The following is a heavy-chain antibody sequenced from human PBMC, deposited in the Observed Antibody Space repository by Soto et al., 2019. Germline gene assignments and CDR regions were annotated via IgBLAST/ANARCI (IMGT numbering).Heavy chain of an antibody. J-gene: IGHJ5*02. D-gene: IGHD3-16*01. CDR2: ISYDGSNK. Sequence: QVQLVESGGGVVQPGRSLRLSCAASGFTFSSYAMHWVRQAPGKGLEWVAVISYDGSNKYYADSVKGRFTISRDNSKNTLYLQMNRLRAEDTAVYYCARDLYVLEVTGWFDPWGQGTLVTVSS. CDR1: GFTFSSYA. V-gene: IGHV3-30-3*01. CDR3: ARDLYVLEVTGWFDP.